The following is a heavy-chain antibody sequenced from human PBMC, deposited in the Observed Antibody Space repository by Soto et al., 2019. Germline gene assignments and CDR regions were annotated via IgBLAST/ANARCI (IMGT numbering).Heavy chain of an antibody. V-gene: IGHV3-7*01. J-gene: IGHJ4*02. D-gene: IGHD5-18*01. CDR3: ASYKGNSSGWFDI. Sequence: EVQLVESGGGLVQPGGSLRLSCAVSGFTFSRYWMSWVRQAPGKGLEWVANIKHDGSEKYYVDSVKGRFTLSRDNAKNTVYVKMDSLRAEDADGYYCASYKGNSSGWFDIWGQGTLVTVSS. CDR1: GFTFSRYW. CDR2: IKHDGSEK.